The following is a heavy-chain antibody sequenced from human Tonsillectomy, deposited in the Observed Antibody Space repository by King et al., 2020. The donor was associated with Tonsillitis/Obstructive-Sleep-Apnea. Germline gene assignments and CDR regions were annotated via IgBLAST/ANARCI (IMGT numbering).Heavy chain of an antibody. CDR3: AREGYYGSWSYSAFDI. D-gene: IGHD3-10*01. J-gene: IGHJ3*02. CDR1: GFTFSSYS. Sequence: VQLVESGGGLVKPGGSLRLSCAASGFTFSSYSMNWVRQAPGKGLEWVSSISSSSSYIYYADSVKGRFTISRDNAKNSLYLQMNSLRAEDTAVYYCAREGYYGSWSYSAFDIWGQGTMVTVSS. V-gene: IGHV3-21*01. CDR2: ISSSSSYI.